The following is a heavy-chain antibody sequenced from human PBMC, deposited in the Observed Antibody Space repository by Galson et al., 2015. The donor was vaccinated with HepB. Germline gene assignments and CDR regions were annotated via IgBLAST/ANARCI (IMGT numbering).Heavy chain of an antibody. CDR3: AKGTRHRFLEGRIFDY. Sequence: ALRHCCEVAEVTFDIYAMSCVGQASGKGVERVSSITGRAETTYDAHSVKGSLTISRDNSKNTMYLQMNSLRADDTAVYYCAKGTRHRFLEGRIFDYWGQGTLVTVSS. CDR2: ITGRAETT. D-gene: IGHD3-3*01. J-gene: IGHJ4*02. CDR1: EVTFDIYA. V-gene: IGHV3-23*01.